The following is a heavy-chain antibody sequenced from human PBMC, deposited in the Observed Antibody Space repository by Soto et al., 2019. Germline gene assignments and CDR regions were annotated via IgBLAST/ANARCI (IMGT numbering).Heavy chain of an antibody. CDR1: GGSISSYY. CDR3: ASLGRYSGHHYLHAY. Sequence: PSETLSLTCTVSGGSISSYYWSWIRQPPGKGLEWIGYIYYNGNTNYNPSLKSRVTISVDTSKNQFSLKLSSVTAADTAVYYCASLGRYSGHHYLHAYSGQGTFVIVSS. D-gene: IGHD5-12*01. CDR2: IYYNGNT. J-gene: IGHJ4*02. V-gene: IGHV4-59*01.